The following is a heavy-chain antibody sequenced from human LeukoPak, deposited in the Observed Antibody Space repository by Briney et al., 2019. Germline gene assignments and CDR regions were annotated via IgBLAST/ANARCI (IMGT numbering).Heavy chain of an antibody. CDR3: ARGPPRGKYYYMDV. V-gene: IGHV3-13*01. J-gene: IGHJ6*03. CDR2: IGTASDT. D-gene: IGHD1-1*01. Sequence: GGSLRLSCAASGFTFSSFDMHWVRQPTGQGLEWVSTIGTASDTYYPGSVEGRFTLSRDNAKNSLYLQMNSLTARDTAVYYCARGPPRGKYYYMDVWGKGTTVTVSS. CDR1: GFTFSSFD.